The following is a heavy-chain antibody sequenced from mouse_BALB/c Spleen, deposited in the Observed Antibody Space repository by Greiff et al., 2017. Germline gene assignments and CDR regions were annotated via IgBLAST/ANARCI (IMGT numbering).Heavy chain of an antibody. J-gene: IGHJ4*01. Sequence: VQLQQSGAELAKPGASVKMSCKASGYTFTSYWMHWVKQRPGQGLEWIGYINPSTGYTEYNQKFKDKATLTADKSSSTAYMQLSSLTSEDSAVYYCARGMGYYSGSFAMDYWGQGTSVTVSS. V-gene: IGHV1-7*01. CDR1: GYTFTSYW. CDR2: INPSTGYT. CDR3: ARGMGYYSGSFAMDY. D-gene: IGHD1-1*01.